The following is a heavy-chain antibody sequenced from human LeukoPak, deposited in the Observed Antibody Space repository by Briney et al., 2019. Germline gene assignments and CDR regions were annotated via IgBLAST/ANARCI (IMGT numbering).Heavy chain of an antibody. CDR1: GGSFSSYY. J-gene: IGHJ6*02. CDR2: INHSGST. D-gene: IGHD5-18*01. V-gene: IGHV4-34*01. Sequence: PSETLSLTCAVYGGSFSSYYWSWIRQPPGKGLEWIGEINHSGSTNYNPSLKSRVTISVDTSKNQFSLKLSSVTAADTAVYYCARGPEIQLWLPHYYYYGLDVWGQGTTVTVSS. CDR3: ARGPEIQLWLPHYYYYGLDV.